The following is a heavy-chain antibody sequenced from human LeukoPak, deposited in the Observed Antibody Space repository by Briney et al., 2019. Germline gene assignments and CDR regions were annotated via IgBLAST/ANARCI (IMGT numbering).Heavy chain of an antibody. V-gene: IGHV3-23*01. Sequence: GGSLRLSCAASGFTFSAYAMAWVRQAPVKGLEWVATISASGANTHYADSVKGRFTIARVNSMSTLFLQMNGLRADDTAVYYCAKDPGDHSWYFVLWGQGTLVTASS. CDR1: GFTFSAYA. J-gene: IGHJ4*02. CDR3: AKDPGDHSWYFVL. D-gene: IGHD6-13*01. CDR2: ISASGANT.